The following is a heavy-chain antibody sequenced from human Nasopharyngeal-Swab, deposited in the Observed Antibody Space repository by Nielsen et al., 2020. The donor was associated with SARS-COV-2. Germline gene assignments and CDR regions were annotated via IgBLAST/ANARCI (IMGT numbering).Heavy chain of an antibody. D-gene: IGHD2-15*01. CDR2: IYTSGST. V-gene: IGHV4-61*02. CDR3: ARGYCSGGSCYSDYYYGMDV. J-gene: IGHJ6*02. Sequence: RQAPGKGLEWIGRIYTSGSTNYNPSLKSRVTISVDTSKSQFSLKLSSVTAADTAVYYCARGYCSGGSCYSDYYYGMDVWGQGTTVTASS.